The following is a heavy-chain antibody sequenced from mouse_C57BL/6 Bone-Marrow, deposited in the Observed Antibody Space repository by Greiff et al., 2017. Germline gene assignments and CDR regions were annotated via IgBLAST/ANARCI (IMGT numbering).Heavy chain of an antibody. Sequence: QVQLKQSGPELVKPGASVKISCKASGYAFSSSWMNWVKQRPGKGLEWIGRIYPGDGDTNYNGKFKGKATLTADKSSSTAYMQLSSLTSEDSAVYFCARSAIYYYGSKYFDYWGQGTTLTVSS. CDR1: GYAFSSSW. D-gene: IGHD1-1*01. J-gene: IGHJ2*01. CDR2: IYPGDGDT. V-gene: IGHV1-82*01. CDR3: ARSAIYYYGSKYFDY.